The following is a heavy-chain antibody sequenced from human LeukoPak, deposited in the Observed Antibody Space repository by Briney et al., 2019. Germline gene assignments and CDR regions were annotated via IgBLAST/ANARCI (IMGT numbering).Heavy chain of an antibody. V-gene: IGHV3-21*01. CDR2: ISSSSSYI. J-gene: IGHJ4*02. Sequence: GGSLRLSCAASGFTFSSYSMNWVRQAPGKGLEWVSSISSSSSYIYYADSVKGRFTISRDNAKNSLYLQMNSLRAEDTAVYYCARACSGGSCYVFDYWGQGTLVTVSS. CDR3: ARACSGGSCYVFDY. CDR1: GFTFSSYS. D-gene: IGHD2-15*01.